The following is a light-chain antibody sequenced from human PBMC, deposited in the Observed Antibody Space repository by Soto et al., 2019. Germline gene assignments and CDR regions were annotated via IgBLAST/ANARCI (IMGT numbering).Light chain of an antibody. CDR2: GAS. CDR3: QHYNNWPFT. CDR1: QSISSN. V-gene: IGKV3-15*01. J-gene: IGKJ2*01. Sequence: EIVMTQSPATLSVSPGERATLSCRASQSISSNLAWYQQKPGQAPSLLIYGASAMATGIPARFSGSGSGTEFTLTISSLQSEDYAVYYCQHYNNWPFTFGQGTKLEIK.